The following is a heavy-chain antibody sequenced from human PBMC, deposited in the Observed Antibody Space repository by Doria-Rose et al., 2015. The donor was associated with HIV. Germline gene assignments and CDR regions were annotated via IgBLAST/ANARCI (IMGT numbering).Heavy chain of an antibody. V-gene: IGHV2-26*01. CDR2: IFSDDER. D-gene: IGHD6-13*01. CDR3: ARIKSSRWYHKYYFDF. Sequence: QITLKESGPVLVKPTETLTLTCTVSGVSLSSPGMGVSWIRQPPGKALEWLAHIFSDDERSYITSLKSRLTISRGASKSQVVLTMTDMDPVDTATYYCARIKSSRWYHKYYFDFWGKGTLVIVSA. CDR1: GVSLSSPGMG. J-gene: IGHJ4*02.